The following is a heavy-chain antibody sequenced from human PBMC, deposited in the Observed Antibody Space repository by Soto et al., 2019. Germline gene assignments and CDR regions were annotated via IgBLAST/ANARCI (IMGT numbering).Heavy chain of an antibody. CDR3: ARVAYYYGSGSNMRQTYYYYGMDV. CDR1: GGSFSGYY. CDR2: INHSGST. D-gene: IGHD3-10*01. J-gene: IGHJ6*02. Sequence: PSETLSLTCAVYGGSFSGYYWSWIRQPPGKGLAWIGEINHSGSTNYNPSLRSRVTRSVDTSKNQFSLKLSSVTAADTAVYYCARVAYYYGSGSNMRQTYYYYGMDVWGQGTTVT. V-gene: IGHV4-34*01.